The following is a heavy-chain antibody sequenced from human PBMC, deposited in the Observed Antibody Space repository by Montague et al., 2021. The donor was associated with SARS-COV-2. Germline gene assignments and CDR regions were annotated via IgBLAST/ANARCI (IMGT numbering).Heavy chain of an antibody. CDR1: GDSIRSSSYY. Sequence: SETLSLTCTVAGDSIRSSSYYWGWNRQPPGRGLVWIGSIYYDGSTNYNLSFKSRVTIYVDTSKTQFSLKVSTVTAADTAVYSGARRVHPAVGSGAFDYWGQGTLVTVSS. CDR2: IYYDGST. CDR3: ARRVHPAVGSGAFDY. V-gene: IGHV4-39*01. J-gene: IGHJ4*02. D-gene: IGHD6-19*01.